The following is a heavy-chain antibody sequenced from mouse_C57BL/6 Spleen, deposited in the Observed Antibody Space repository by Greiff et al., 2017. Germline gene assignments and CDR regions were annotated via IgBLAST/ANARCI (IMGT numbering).Heavy chain of an antibody. Sequence: QVQLQQPGAELVRPGTSVKLSCKASGYTFTSYWMHWVKQRPGQGLEWIGVIDPSGSYTNYNQKFKGKATLTVDTSSSTAYMQLSSLTSEDSAVYYGARAPYYCGSSYGFDYWGKGTTLTVSS. CDR2: IDPSGSYT. V-gene: IGHV1-59*01. CDR1: GYTFTSYW. J-gene: IGHJ2*01. CDR3: ARAPYYCGSSYGFDY. D-gene: IGHD1-1*01.